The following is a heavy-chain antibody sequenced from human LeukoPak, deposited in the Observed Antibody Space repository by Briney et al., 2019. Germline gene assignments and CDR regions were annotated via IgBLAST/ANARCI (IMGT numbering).Heavy chain of an antibody. CDR3: ARDYYDFWSGYPYYYYYYGMDV. CDR2: ISAYNGNT. CDR1: GYTFTSYG. V-gene: IGHV1-18*01. J-gene: IGHJ6*02. Sequence: ASVKVSCKASGYTFTSYGIGWVRQAPGQGLEWMGWISAYNGNTNYAQKLQGRVTMTTDTSTSTAYMELRSLRSDDTAVYYCARDYYDFWSGYPYYYYYYGMDVWGQGTTVTVSS. D-gene: IGHD3-3*01.